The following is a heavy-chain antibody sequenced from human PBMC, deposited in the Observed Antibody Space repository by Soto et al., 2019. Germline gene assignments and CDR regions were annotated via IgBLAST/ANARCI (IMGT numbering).Heavy chain of an antibody. Sequence: SETLSLTCTVSGGSISSYYWSWIRQPAGKGLEWIGRIYTSGSTNYNPSLKSRVTMSVDTSKNQFSLKPSSVTAADTAVYYCARGITYYDYVWGSYRSNDAFDIWGQGTMVTVSS. V-gene: IGHV4-4*07. CDR2: IYTSGST. CDR3: ARGITYYDYVWGSYRSNDAFDI. D-gene: IGHD3-16*02. J-gene: IGHJ3*02. CDR1: GGSISSYY.